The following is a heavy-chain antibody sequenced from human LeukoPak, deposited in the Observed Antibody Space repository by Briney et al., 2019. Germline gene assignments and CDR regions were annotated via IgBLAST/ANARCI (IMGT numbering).Heavy chain of an antibody. J-gene: IGHJ4*02. CDR2: IYYSGST. CDR1: GGSISSSSYY. V-gene: IGHV4-39*01. D-gene: IGHD2-2*01. CDR3: ARRLHCSSTSCYLFDY. Sequence: SETLSLTCTVSGGSISSSSYYWGRIRQPPGKGLEWIGSIYYSGSTYYNPSLKSRVTISVDTSKNQFSLKLSSVTAADTAVYYCARRLHCSSTSCYLFDYWGLGTLVTVSS.